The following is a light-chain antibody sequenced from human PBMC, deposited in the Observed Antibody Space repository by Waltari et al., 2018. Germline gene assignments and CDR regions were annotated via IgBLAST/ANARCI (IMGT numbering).Light chain of an antibody. CDR3: QSYDTSLSVV. V-gene: IGLV1-40*01. J-gene: IGLJ3*02. CDR1: GSNIGAGYA. CDR2: GST. Sequence: QSVLTQPPSVSGAPGQRVTISCTWSGSNIGAGYAVPWYQQLPRAAPKLLIYGSTSRPLGVPARFFGSTSGTSASLAITGLQAEDEADYYCQSYDTSLSVVFGGGTKLTVL.